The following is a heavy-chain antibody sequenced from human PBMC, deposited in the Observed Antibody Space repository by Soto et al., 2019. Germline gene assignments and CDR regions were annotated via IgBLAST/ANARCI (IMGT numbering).Heavy chain of an antibody. Sequence: LSLTCTVSGGSIYRGGYYWGWIRQPPGRGLEWIGNIDYNGVTYSNPSLKSRVTISRDTSKNQFSLKLTSVTAADTALYYCGKVLVGATGHTDSDSWGPGTLVTVSS. D-gene: IGHD2-15*01. CDR3: GKVLVGATGHTDSDS. CDR2: IDYNGVT. J-gene: IGHJ4*02. V-gene: IGHV4-39*01. CDR1: GGSIYRGGYY.